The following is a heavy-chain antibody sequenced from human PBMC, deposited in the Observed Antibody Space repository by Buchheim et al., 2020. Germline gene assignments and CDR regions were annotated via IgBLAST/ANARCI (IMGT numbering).Heavy chain of an antibody. CDR1: GFSFSSYC. CDR2: IRQDGSEK. V-gene: IGHV3-7*05. J-gene: IGHJ4*02. Sequence: EVQLVESGGGLVQPGGSLRLSCAASGFSFSSYCMIWVRQAPGKGLQWVATIRQDGSEKYSVDSVEGRFTISRDNAKNSLYLQMNSLIAEDTAVYYCGRGVGTNQPRGPDYWGQGTL. CDR3: GRGVGTNQPRGPDY. D-gene: IGHD2-2*01.